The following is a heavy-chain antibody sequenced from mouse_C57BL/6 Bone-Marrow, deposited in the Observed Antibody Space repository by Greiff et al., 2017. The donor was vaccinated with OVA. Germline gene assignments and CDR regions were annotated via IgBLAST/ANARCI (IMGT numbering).Heavy chain of an antibody. Sequence: VQLQQSGAELVRPGASVTLSCKASGYTFTDYEMHWVKQTPVHGLEWIGAIDPETGGTAYNQKFKGKAILTADKSSNTAYMELRSLTSEDSAVYDGTRGGYCSNSGFAYWGQGTLVTVSA. CDR2: IDPETGGT. D-gene: IGHD2-5*01. J-gene: IGHJ3*01. CDR3: TRGGYCSNSGFAY. V-gene: IGHV1-15*01. CDR1: GYTFTDYE.